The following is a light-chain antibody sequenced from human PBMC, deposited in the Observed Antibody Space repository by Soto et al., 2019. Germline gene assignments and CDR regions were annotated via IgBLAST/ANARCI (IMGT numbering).Light chain of an antibody. CDR3: QSYDSSLSGWV. CDR1: SSNIGAGYD. J-gene: IGLJ3*02. CDR2: GNS. V-gene: IGLV1-40*01. Sequence: QTVVMQPPSVSGAPGQRVTISCTGSSSNIGAGYDVHWYQQLPGTAPKFLIYGNSNRPSGVPDRFSGSKSGTSASLAITGLQAEDEADYYCQSYDSSLSGWVFGGGTKLTVL.